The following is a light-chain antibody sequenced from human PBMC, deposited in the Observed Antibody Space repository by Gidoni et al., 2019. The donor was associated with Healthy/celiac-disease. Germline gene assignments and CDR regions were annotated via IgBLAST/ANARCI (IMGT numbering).Light chain of an antibody. CDR2: DAS. V-gene: IGKV3-11*01. J-gene: IGKJ4*01. Sequence: DIFLTQSPATLSLSPGERATLSCRASQSVSIYLAWYHQKPGKAPRLLIYDASNRETGIPARFSGSGSGTDFTLTISSLEPEDIAVYYCQQRGNWPLTFGGGTKVEIK. CDR1: QSVSIY. CDR3: QQRGNWPLT.